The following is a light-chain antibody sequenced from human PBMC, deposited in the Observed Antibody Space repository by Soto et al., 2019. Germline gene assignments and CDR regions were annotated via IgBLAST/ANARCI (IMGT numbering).Light chain of an antibody. V-gene: IGLV2-14*01. CDR2: EVS. CDR3: SSYTSSPIPWV. Sequence: QSVLTQPASVSGSPGQSITISCTGTSSDVGGYNYVSWYQQHPGKAPKLMIYEVSNRPSGVSNRFSGSKSGNTASLTISGLQAEDEAGYYCSSYTSSPIPWVFGGGTKLTVL. J-gene: IGLJ3*02. CDR1: SSDVGGYNY.